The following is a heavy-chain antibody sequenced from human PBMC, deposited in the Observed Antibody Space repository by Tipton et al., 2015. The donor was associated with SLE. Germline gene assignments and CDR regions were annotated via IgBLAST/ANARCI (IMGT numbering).Heavy chain of an antibody. D-gene: IGHD5-18*01. CDR2: IYSSGRT. CDR1: GDSISSGSYY. J-gene: IGHJ4*02. CDR3: ATGYSSTWSFDD. V-gene: IGHV4-31*03. Sequence: TLSLTCTVSGDSISSGSYYWSWIRQHPGKGLEWIGYIYSSGRTYYNPSLEGRVIISLDTSKNQFSLRLTSVTAADTAVYYCATGYSSTWSFDDWGQGTLVSVSS.